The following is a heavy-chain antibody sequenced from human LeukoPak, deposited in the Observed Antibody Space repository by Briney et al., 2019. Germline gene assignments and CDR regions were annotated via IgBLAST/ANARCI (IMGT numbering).Heavy chain of an antibody. V-gene: IGHV1-18*01. Sequence: ASVKVSCKASGHTFTSYGISWVRQAPGQGLEWMGWISAYNGNTNYAQKLQGRVTMTTDTSTSTAHMELRSLRSDDTAVYYCARDDYSNYVTGVWGKGTTVTVSS. CDR1: GHTFTSYG. CDR2: ISAYNGNT. CDR3: ARDDYSNYVTGV. J-gene: IGHJ6*04. D-gene: IGHD4-11*01.